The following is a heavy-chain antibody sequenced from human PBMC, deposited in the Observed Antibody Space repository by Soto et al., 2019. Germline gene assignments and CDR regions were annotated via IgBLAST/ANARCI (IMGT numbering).Heavy chain of an antibody. CDR2: INAGNANT. CDR1: GYTFTSYA. V-gene: IGHV1-3*01. CDR3: ARAPGAAIDY. Sequence: QVQLVQSGAEVKKPGASVKVSCKASGYTFTSYAMHWVRQAPGQRLEWMGWINAGNANTKYSQKFQGRVTITRDTSASTAYMELSSLGSEDTAVYYCARAPGAAIDYWGQGTLVTVSS. J-gene: IGHJ4*02.